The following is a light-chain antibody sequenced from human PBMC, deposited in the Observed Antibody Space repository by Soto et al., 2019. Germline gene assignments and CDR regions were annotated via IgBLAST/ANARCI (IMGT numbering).Light chain of an antibody. CDR2: GVS. J-gene: IGKJ2*01. V-gene: IGKV1-39*01. CDR3: QQTYMVPYT. Sequence: DIQMTQFPSSLSASVGERVTITCRASQSVSTYLSWYVQEPGSAPKLLIYGVSKLESGIAPRFTGSGLATEFTLTIISLQPEDFAVYFCQQTYMVPYTFGQGTKVEI. CDR1: QSVSTY.